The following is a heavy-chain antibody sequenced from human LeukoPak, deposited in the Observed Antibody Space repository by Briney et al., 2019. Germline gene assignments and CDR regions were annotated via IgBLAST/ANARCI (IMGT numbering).Heavy chain of an antibody. CDR3: ARSLDAGNPPESGY. D-gene: IGHD4-23*01. CDR1: GYTFSSYG. Sequence: ASVKVSCKASGYTFSSYGISWVRQASGQGLEWMGWITPYNGNTNYAQNFHGRATMTTDTSTSTAYMELRSLRSDDTAVYYCARSLDAGNPPESGYWGQGTLVTVSS. J-gene: IGHJ4*02. CDR2: ITPYNGNT. V-gene: IGHV1-18*01.